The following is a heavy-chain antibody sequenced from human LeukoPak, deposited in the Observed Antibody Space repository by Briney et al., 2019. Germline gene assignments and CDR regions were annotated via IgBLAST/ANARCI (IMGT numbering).Heavy chain of an antibody. D-gene: IGHD6-13*01. Sequence: GASVKVSCKASGYTFTSYGISWVRQAPGQGLEWVGWISAYNGNTDYAQKLQGRVTMTRNTSISTAYMELSSLRTEDTAVYYCALTAAGTPTFDYWGQGTLVTVSS. CDR3: ALTAAGTPTFDY. V-gene: IGHV1-18*01. J-gene: IGHJ4*02. CDR2: ISAYNGNT. CDR1: GYTFTSYG.